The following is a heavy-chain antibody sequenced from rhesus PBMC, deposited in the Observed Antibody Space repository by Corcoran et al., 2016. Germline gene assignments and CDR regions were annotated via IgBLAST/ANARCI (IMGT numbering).Heavy chain of an antibody. D-gene: IGHD6-25*01. J-gene: IGHJ4*01. CDR1: GGSISSHY. V-gene: IGHV4S11*01. CDR3: ATLQGGTYDY. Sequence: QVQLQESGPGLVKPLENLSLTCAVSGGSISSHYWTWIRLAPGKGLEWIGYIYGSGRSPTYHPSLKSRVTLSVDTSKNQLSLKLRSVTAADTAVYYCATLQGGTYDYWGQGVLVTVSS. CDR2: IYGSGRSP.